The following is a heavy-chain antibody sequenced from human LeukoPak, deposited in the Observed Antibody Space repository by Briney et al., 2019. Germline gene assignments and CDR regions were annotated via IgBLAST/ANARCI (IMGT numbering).Heavy chain of an antibody. J-gene: IGHJ4*02. CDR1: GFTVSTNY. CDR3: AKYALGAHSYGRFDY. Sequence: GGSLRLSCAVFGFTVSTNYMSWVRQAPGKGLEWVSVFYGDGTTYYADSVKGRFTISRDNSRNTLYLQMTSLRREDTAVYYCAKYALGAHSYGRFDYWGQGTLVTVS. D-gene: IGHD5-18*01. CDR2: FYGDGTT. V-gene: IGHV3-53*01.